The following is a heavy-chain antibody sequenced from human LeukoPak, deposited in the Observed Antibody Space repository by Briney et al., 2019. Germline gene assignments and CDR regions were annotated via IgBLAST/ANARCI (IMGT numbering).Heavy chain of an antibody. CDR1: GFTFSGSA. Sequence: GGSLRLSCAASGFTFSGSAMHWVRQASGKGLEWVGRIRSKANSYATAYAASVKGRFTISRDDSKNTAYLQMNSLKTEDTAVYYCTRPAYFSPPEDYWGRGTLVTVSS. V-gene: IGHV3-73*01. J-gene: IGHJ4*02. D-gene: IGHD2-8*01. CDR3: TRPAYFSPPEDY. CDR2: IRSKANSYAT.